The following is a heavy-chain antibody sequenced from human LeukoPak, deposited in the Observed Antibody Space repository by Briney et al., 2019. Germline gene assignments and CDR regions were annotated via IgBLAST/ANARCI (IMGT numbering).Heavy chain of an antibody. Sequence: GGSLRLSCAASGFTVSSNYMSWVRQAPGKGLEWVSSISSSSSYIYYADSVKGRFTISRDNAKNSLYLQMNSLRAEDTAVYYCARHAHCNGDSCYSYYYYAMDVWGQGTTVTVSS. CDR3: ARHAHCNGDSCYSYYYYAMDV. J-gene: IGHJ6*02. D-gene: IGHD2-15*01. CDR1: GFTVSSNY. V-gene: IGHV3-21*04. CDR2: ISSSSSYI.